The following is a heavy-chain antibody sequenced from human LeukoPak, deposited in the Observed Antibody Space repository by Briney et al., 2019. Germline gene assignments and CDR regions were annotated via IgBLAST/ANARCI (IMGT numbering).Heavy chain of an antibody. CDR1: GFTFSSYS. J-gene: IGHJ4*02. D-gene: IGHD3-9*01. CDR2: ISSSSSYI. CDR3: ARKRDILTGYNDY. V-gene: IGHV3-21*01. Sequence: GGSLSLSCAASGFTFSSYSMNWVRQAPGKGLEWVSSISSSSSYIYYADSVKGRFTISRDNAKNSLYLQMNSLRAEDTAVYYCARKRDILTGYNDYWGQGTLVTVSS.